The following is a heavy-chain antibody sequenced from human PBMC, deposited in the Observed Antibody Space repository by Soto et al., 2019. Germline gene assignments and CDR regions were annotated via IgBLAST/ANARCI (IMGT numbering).Heavy chain of an antibody. J-gene: IGHJ4*02. Sequence: QVHLQESGPGLVKPSQTLSLTCTVSGGSISSGAYYWSWIRHHPGKGLEWIGYIYYSGSTYYNPSLKSRITRSVDTSKNQFSLKLSSVTAADTAVYYCARYTVTTTYYFDYWGQGTLVTVSS. CDR3: ARYTVTTTYYFDY. D-gene: IGHD4-17*01. CDR2: IYYSGST. CDR1: GGSISSGAYY. V-gene: IGHV4-31*03.